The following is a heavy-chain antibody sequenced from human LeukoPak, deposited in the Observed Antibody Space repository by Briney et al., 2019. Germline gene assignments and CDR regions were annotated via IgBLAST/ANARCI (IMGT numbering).Heavy chain of an antibody. CDR3: ARAVSGYYSLFDY. J-gene: IGHJ4*02. CDR2: IYYSGST. V-gene: IGHV4-59*01. D-gene: IGHD3-22*01. Sequence: SETLSLTCTVSGGSISSYYWSWIRQPPGKGLEWIGYIYYSGSTNYNPSPKSRVTISVDTSKNQFSLKLSSVTAADTAVYYCARAVSGYYSLFDYWGQGTLVTVSS. CDR1: GGSISSYY.